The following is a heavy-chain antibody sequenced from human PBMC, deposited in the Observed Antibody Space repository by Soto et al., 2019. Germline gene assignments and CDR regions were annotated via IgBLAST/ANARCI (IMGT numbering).Heavy chain of an antibody. Sequence: PGGSLRLSCAASGFTFSSYAMSWVRQDTGKGLEWVSAISGSGGSTYYADSVKCRFTVSRDNSKNTLYLQMHSLIAEDTAVYYCAKDRYSSRSSDLDYWVQGTLVNVSS. J-gene: IGHJ4*02. CDR1: GFTFSSYA. CDR3: AKDRYSSRSSDLDY. CDR2: ISGSGGST. D-gene: IGHD6-19*01. V-gene: IGHV3-23*01.